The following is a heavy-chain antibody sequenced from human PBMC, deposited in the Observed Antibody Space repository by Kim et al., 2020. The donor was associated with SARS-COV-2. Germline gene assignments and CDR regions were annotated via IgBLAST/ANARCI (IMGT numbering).Heavy chain of an antibody. CDR3: ARDASIKLWFGESVDY. Sequence: KLQGRVTMTTDTSTSTAYMELRSLRSDDTAVYYCARDASIKLWFGESVDYWGQGTLVTVSS. J-gene: IGHJ4*02. V-gene: IGHV1-18*01. D-gene: IGHD3-10*01.